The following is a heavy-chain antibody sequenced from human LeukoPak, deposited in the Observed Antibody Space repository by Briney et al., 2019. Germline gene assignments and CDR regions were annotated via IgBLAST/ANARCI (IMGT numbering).Heavy chain of an antibody. D-gene: IGHD1-26*01. CDR1: GYTFTGYY. V-gene: IGHV1-2*02. Sequence: ASVKVSCKASGYTFTGYYMHWVRQAPGQGLEWMGWINPNSGGTNYAQKFRGRVTMTRDMSTSTVYMDLRSLRSDDTAVYYCVRNRGHRLVGPTNYFDYWGQGTLVTVSS. J-gene: IGHJ4*02. CDR2: INPNSGGT. CDR3: VRNRGHRLVGPTNYFDY.